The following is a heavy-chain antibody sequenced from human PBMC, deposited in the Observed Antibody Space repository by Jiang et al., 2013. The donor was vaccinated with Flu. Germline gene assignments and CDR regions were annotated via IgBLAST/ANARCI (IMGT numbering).Heavy chain of an antibody. V-gene: IGHV3-49*05. D-gene: IGHD4-17*01. CDR2: IRSKTYGETT. Sequence: QLVESGGGLVKAGRSLRLSCTGSGFTFGDHAMSWFRQAPGRGLEWVGFIRSKTYGETTEYAASVKGRFSISRDDSKNVAYLQTNSPKTEDTAVYYCSRGPSKVTTTWDYWGQGTLVTVSS. CDR3: SRGPSKVTTTWDY. CDR1: GFTFGDHA. J-gene: IGHJ4*02.